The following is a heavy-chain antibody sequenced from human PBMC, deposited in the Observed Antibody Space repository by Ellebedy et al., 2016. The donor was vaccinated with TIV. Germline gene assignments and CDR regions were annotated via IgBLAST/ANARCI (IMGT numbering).Heavy chain of an antibody. CDR2: ISERGSTT. D-gene: IGHD2-21*02. Sequence: GESLKISCAASGFTFARYPMSWVRQAPGKGLEWLSAISERGSTTYYADSVKGRFTISRDNSQNTLYLQMNSLRAEDSAVYYCANSPHCSADCSSDYWGQGTLVTVSS. J-gene: IGHJ4*02. V-gene: IGHV3-23*01. CDR3: ANSPHCSADCSSDY. CDR1: GFTFARYP.